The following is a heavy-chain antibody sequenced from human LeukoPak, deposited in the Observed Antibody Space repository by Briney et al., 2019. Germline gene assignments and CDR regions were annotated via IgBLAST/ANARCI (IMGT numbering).Heavy chain of an antibody. D-gene: IGHD4-17*01. CDR2: INTYNGNT. CDR1: GYIYTNYG. Sequence: GASVKVSCKASGYIYTNYGINWVRQAPGQGLEWMGWINTYNGNTNYAPKLHGRVTMTTDTPTSTAYMELRSLRFSDTAIYYCARDPTPSDGDYPPDHFDYWGQGTLVTVSS. V-gene: IGHV1-18*01. CDR3: ARDPTPSDGDYPPDHFDY. J-gene: IGHJ4*02.